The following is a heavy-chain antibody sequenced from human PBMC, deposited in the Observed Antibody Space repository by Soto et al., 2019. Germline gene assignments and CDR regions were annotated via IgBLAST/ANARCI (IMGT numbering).Heavy chain of an antibody. Sequence: PGGSLRLSCAASGFTFSSYSMNWVRQAPGKGLEWVSYISSSSSTIYYADSVKGRFTISRDNAKNSLYLQMNSLRAEDTAVYYCASLEAAAGTGSNYYGMDVWGQGTTVTVSS. CDR3: ASLEAAAGTGSNYYGMDV. J-gene: IGHJ6*02. CDR1: GFTFSSYS. V-gene: IGHV3-48*04. D-gene: IGHD6-13*01. CDR2: ISSSSSTI.